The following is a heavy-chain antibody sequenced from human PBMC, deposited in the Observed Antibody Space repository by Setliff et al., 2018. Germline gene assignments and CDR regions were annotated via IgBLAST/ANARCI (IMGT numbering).Heavy chain of an antibody. V-gene: IGHV4-59*11. D-gene: IGHD3-3*01. CDR3: ARGKTLFGAFIRAFDI. CDR2: IYYSGNT. CDR1: GGSIDSHY. Sequence: KSSETLSLTCSVSGGSIDSHYWSWIRQPPGKGLEWIGSIYYSGNTNYNPSLKSRVTISIDTSKNQFSLKLSSVTAADTAVYHCARGKTLFGAFIRAFDIWGQGRMVTVSS. J-gene: IGHJ3*02.